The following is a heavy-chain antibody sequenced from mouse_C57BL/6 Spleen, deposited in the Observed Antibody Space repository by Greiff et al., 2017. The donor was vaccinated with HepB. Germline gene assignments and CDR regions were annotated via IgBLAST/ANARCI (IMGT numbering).Heavy chain of an antibody. D-gene: IGHD3-2*02. CDR3: ARSQAYYAMDY. CDR1: GFNIKNTY. V-gene: IGHV14-3*01. J-gene: IGHJ4*01. Sequence: EVQLQQSVAELVRPGASVKLSCTASGFNIKNTYMHWVKQRPEPGLEWIGRIDPANGNTKYAPKFQGKATITAYTSSHTAYVQLSRLTSEDTAIYYCARSQAYYAMDYWGQATSVTVSS. CDR2: IDPANGNT.